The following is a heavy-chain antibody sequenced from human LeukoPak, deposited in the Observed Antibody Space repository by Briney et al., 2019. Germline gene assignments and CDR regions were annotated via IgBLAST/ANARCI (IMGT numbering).Heavy chain of an antibody. V-gene: IGHV3-48*01. CDR1: GFTFSSYS. CDR3: ARDRIPLGYSYACDY. CDR2: ISSSSSTI. D-gene: IGHD5-18*01. Sequence: PGGSLRLSCAASGFTFSSYSMNWVRQAPGKGLEWVSYISSSSSTIYYADSVKGRFTISRDNAKNSLYLQMNSLRAEDTAVYYCARDRIPLGYSYACDYWGQGTLVTVSS. J-gene: IGHJ4*02.